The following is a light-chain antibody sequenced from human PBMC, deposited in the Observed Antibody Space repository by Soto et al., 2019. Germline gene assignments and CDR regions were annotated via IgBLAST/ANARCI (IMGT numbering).Light chain of an antibody. CDR1: SSDAGSYNL. V-gene: IGLV2-23*01. CDR2: EGS. CDR3: CSYAGSSTFSV. Sequence: QSALTQPASVSGSPGQSITISCTGTSSDAGSYNLVSWYQQHPGKAPKLMIYEGSKRPSGVSNRFSGSKSGNSASLTISGLQAEDEADYYCCSYAGSSTFSVFGTGTKLTVL. J-gene: IGLJ1*01.